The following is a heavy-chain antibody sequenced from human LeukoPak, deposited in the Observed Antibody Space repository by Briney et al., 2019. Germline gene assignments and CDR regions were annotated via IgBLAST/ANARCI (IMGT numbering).Heavy chain of an antibody. V-gene: IGHV4-59*12. CDR2: IFYTGST. Sequence: SETLSLTCTVSGGSISSYYWSWIRQPPGKGLDWIGYIFYTGSTNYNPSLKSRVTMSVDTSKNQFSLKLSSVTAADTAVYYCARDFSGYEFGYYYYYMDVWGKGTTVTISS. CDR1: GGSISSYY. D-gene: IGHD5-12*01. CDR3: ARDFSGYEFGYYYYYMDV. J-gene: IGHJ6*03.